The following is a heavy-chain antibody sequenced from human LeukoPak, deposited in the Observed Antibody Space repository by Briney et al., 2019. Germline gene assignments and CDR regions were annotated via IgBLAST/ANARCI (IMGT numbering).Heavy chain of an antibody. CDR3: AELGITMIGGV. CDR2: ISSSGSTI. D-gene: IGHD3-10*02. V-gene: IGHV3-48*04. J-gene: IGHJ6*04. Sequence: PGGSLRLSCAASGFTFSTFWTTWVRQAPGKGLEWVSYISSSGSTIYYADSVKGRFTISRDNAKNSLYLQMNSLRAEDTAVYYCAELGITMIGGVWGKGTTVTISS. CDR1: GFTFSTFW.